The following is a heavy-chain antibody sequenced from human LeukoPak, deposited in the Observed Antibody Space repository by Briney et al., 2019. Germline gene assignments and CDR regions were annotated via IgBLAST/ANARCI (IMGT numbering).Heavy chain of an antibody. J-gene: IGHJ6*02. CDR3: ARGGITIFGVVIIRDYYGMDV. CDR1: GYTFTSYA. V-gene: IGHV1-3*01. D-gene: IGHD3-3*01. CDR2: INAGNGNT. Sequence: ASVKVSCTASGYTFTSYAMNWVRQAPGQRLEWMGWINAGNGNTKYSQKFQGRVTITRDTSASTAYMELSSLRSEDTAVYYCARGGITIFGVVIIRDYYGMDVWGQGTTVTVSS.